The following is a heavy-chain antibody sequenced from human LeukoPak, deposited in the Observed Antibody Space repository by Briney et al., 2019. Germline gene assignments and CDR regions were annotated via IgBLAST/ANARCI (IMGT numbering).Heavy chain of an antibody. V-gene: IGHV3-69-1*01. D-gene: IGHD3-10*01. J-gene: IGHJ3*02. CDR2: IGANSAI. CDR1: GXTVSGNY. Sequence: KAGGSLRLSCAASGXTVSGNYVSWVRQAPGKGLEWVSYIGANSAIYYADSVKGRFTISRDNAKDSLSLQMNSLRDDDTAVYYCAREGYYGAFDIWGQGTMVTVSS. CDR3: AREGYYGAFDI.